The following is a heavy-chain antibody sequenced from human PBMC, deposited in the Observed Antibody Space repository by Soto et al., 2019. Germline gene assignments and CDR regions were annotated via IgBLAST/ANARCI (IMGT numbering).Heavy chain of an antibody. CDR3: ARDLDGLHDDTSGPFPRPG. V-gene: IGHV4-30-4*01. J-gene: IGHJ1*01. Sequence: SETLSLTCTVSGGSISSDDCYWSWIRQAPGRGLEWIGYIHSSGSIYYNPSLKSRATMSIDTAGNQFSLKVSSVTVADTAVYYCARDLDGLHDDTSGPFPRPGWGQGTLVTVSS. CDR2: IHSSGSI. D-gene: IGHD3-22*01. CDR1: GGSISSDDCY.